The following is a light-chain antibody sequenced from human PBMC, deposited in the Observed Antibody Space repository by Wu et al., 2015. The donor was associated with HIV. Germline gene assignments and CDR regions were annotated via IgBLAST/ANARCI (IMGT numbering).Light chain of an antibody. CDR1: QSVSSSS. CDR3: QQYDHSPLT. Sequence: EFVLTQSPGTLSLSPGQRATLSCRASQSVSSSSLAWYQKKPGQAPRLLIYAASNRATGIPDRFSGSGSGTDFTLTISRLEPGDFAVYYCQQYDHSPLTFGQGTKVEV. J-gene: IGKJ1*01. CDR2: AAS. V-gene: IGKV3-20*01.